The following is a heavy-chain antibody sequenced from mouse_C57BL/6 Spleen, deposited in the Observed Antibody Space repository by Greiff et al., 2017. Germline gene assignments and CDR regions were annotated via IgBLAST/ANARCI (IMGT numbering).Heavy chain of an antibody. CDR3: ARGEVTTGFAY. J-gene: IGHJ3*01. CDR1: GYAFSSYW. D-gene: IGHD2-2*01. Sequence: VQLQQSGAELVKPGASVKISCKASGYAFSSYWMNWVKQRPGQGLEWIGQIYPGDGDTNYNGKFKGKATLTADKSSRTAYMQLSSLTSEDSAVYFGARGEVTTGFAYWGQGTLVTVSA. CDR2: IYPGDGDT. V-gene: IGHV1-80*01.